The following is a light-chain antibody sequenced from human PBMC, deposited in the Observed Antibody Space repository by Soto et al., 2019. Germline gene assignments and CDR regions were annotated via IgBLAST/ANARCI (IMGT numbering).Light chain of an antibody. V-gene: IGKV1-5*01. Sequence: DIQMTQSPSSLSASVGDRVTITCRASQSISSYLNWYQQKPGKAPKVLINHASSLQSGVPSRFSGSGSGTEFTLTISSLQPDDFATYYCQQYNSYSFGQGTKVDIK. CDR2: HAS. J-gene: IGKJ1*01. CDR3: QQYNSYS. CDR1: QSISSY.